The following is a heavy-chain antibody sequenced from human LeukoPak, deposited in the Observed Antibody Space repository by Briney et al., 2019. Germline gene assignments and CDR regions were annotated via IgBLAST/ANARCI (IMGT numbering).Heavy chain of an antibody. V-gene: IGHV4-59*08. Sequence: SETLSLTCTVSGGSISTHYWSWIRQPPGKGLEWIGYIYCSGSTNYSPSLKSRATISVDMSKIQFSLRLSSVTAADTAVYFCARLDGDNDAFDIWGQGTMVTVSS. J-gene: IGHJ3*02. CDR2: IYCSGST. CDR3: ARLDGDNDAFDI. CDR1: GGSISTHY. D-gene: IGHD4-17*01.